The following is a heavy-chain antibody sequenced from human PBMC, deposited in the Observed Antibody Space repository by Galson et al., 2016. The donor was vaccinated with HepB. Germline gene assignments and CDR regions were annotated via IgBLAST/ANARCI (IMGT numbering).Heavy chain of an antibody. CDR2: ISSSSTYI. D-gene: IGHD3-3*01. CDR1: GFTFSTYS. V-gene: IGHV3-21*01. Sequence: SLRLSCAASGFTFSTYSMNWVRQAPGKGLEWVSSISSSSTYIYYADSVKGRFTISRDSAKNSLYLQMNSLRAEDTAVYYCARGGYDFWSGYAPSTNWFDPWGQGTLVTVSS. J-gene: IGHJ5*02. CDR3: ARGGYDFWSGYAPSTNWFDP.